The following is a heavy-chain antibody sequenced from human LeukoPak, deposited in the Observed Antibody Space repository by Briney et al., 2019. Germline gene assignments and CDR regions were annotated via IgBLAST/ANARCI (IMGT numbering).Heavy chain of an antibody. CDR2: ISSSSSYI. Sequence: GSLRLSCAASGFTFSSYSVNWVRQAPGKGLEWVSSISSSSSYIYYADSVKGRFTISRDNAKNSLYLQMNSLRAEDTAVYYCARDGGYCSGGSCPNWFDPWGQGTLVTVSS. D-gene: IGHD2-15*01. V-gene: IGHV3-21*01. CDR3: ARDGGYCSGGSCPNWFDP. J-gene: IGHJ5*02. CDR1: GFTFSSYS.